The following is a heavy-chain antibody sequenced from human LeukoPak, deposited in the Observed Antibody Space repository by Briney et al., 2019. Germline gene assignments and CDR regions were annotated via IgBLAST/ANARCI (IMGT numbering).Heavy chain of an antibody. CDR1: GYTFTSYA. CDR3: ARDIPGYSSGWYGAFDI. D-gene: IGHD6-19*01. V-gene: IGHV1-3*01. CDR2: INAGNGNT. J-gene: IGHJ3*02. Sequence: ASVKVSCKASGYTFTSYAVHWVRQAPGQRLEWMGWINAGNGNTKYSQKFQGRVTITRDTSASTAYMELSSLRSEDTAVYYCARDIPGYSSGWYGAFDIWGQGTMVTVSS.